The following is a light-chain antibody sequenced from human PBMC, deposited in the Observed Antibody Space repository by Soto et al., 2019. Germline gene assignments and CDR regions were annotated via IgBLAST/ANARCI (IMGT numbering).Light chain of an antibody. CDR1: QTIGTW. V-gene: IGKV1-5*03. CDR2: KAS. CDR3: QQYDVHPKT. Sequence: DIQMTQSPSTLSASVGDTVTITCRASQTIGTWLAWYQQKPAKAPKLLIYKASTLESGVPSRFSGSGSGTEFTLTISSLQADDFATYYCQQYDVHPKTFGQGTKVEVK. J-gene: IGKJ1*01.